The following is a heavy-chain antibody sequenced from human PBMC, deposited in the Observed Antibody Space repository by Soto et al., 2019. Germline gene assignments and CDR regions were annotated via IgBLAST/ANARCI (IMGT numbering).Heavy chain of an antibody. D-gene: IGHD4-17*01. V-gene: IGHV1-69*12. CDR2: IIPIFGTA. CDR1: GGTFSSYA. CDR3: ARKNDYGDFGGYYYGMDV. J-gene: IGHJ6*02. Sequence: QVQLVQSGAEVKKPGSSVKVSCKASGGTFSSYAISWVRQAPGQGLEWMGGIIPIFGTANYAQKFQGRVTITADESTSTAYMELSSLRSEDTAVYYCARKNDYGDFGGYYYGMDVWGQGTTVTVSS.